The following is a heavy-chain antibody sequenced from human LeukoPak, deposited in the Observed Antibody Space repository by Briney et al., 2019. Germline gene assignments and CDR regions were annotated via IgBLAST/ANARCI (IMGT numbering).Heavy chain of an antibody. CDR3: ARTDYYGSGPDWFDP. CDR1: GYTFTSYG. Sequence: GASVKVSCKASGYTFTSYGISWVRQAPGQGLEWMGWISAYNGNTNYAQKLQGRVTMTTDTSTSTACMELRSLRSDDTAVYYCARTDYYGSGPDWFDPWGQGTLVTVSS. CDR2: ISAYNGNT. D-gene: IGHD3-10*01. V-gene: IGHV1-18*04. J-gene: IGHJ5*02.